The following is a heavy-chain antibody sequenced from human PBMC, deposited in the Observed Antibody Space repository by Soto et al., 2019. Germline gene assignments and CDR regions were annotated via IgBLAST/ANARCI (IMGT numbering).Heavy chain of an antibody. Sequence: GGSLRLSCAASGFTFGNAWINWVRQAPGKGLEWVGRVKRKNDGGTTDFAAPVKGRFAISRDDSENMVYLEMNSLQTEDTAIYYCATVSYITSVIAGIDNWGHGTVV. CDR3: ATVSYITSVIAGIDN. CDR1: GFTFGNAW. V-gene: IGHV3-15*07. D-gene: IGHD3-10*01. J-gene: IGHJ1*01. CDR2: VKRKNDGGTT.